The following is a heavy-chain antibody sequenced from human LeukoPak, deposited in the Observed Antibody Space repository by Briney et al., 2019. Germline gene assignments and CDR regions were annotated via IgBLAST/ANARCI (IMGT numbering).Heavy chain of an antibody. J-gene: IGHJ3*02. CDR3: AKGVGATFDAFDI. D-gene: IGHD1-26*01. V-gene: IGHV3-9*01. CDR2: ISWNSGSI. Sequence: GGSLRLSCAASGFTFDDYAMHWVRQAPGKGLEWVSGISWNSGSIGYADSVKGRFTISRDNAKNSLYLQMNSLRAEDTALYYCAKGVGATFDAFDIWGQGTVVTVSS. CDR1: GFTFDDYA.